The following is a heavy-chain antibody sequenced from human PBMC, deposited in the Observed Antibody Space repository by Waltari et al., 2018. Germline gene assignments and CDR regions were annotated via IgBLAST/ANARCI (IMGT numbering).Heavy chain of an antibody. CDR2: IIPHLDIA. D-gene: IGHD6-13*01. CDR3: ANTIALTDYVDF. J-gene: IGHJ4*02. V-gene: IGHV1-69*05. Sequence: QVQLVQSGAEVRKPGSSVKVSCKASGGTFSRYAISWVRHTPGQGLEWMGGIIPHLDIANYAQKLQVRCSVTTDESTSTAYMELSNLSSEGTAAYYCANTIALTDYVDFQGQGTLVTVSS. CDR1: GGTFSRYA.